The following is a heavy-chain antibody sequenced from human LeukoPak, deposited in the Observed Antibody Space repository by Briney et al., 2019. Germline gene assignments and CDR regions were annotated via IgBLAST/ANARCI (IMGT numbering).Heavy chain of an antibody. CDR3: ARGCSSTTCSWPFDY. Sequence: GASVKVSCKASGYTFTSYDIHWVRQATGQGLEWMGWMSPNSGNTVYAQKFQGRVTVTRNTSISTAYMELSSLSSEDTAVYYCARGCSSTTCSWPFDYWGQGTLVTVSS. CDR2: MSPNSGNT. J-gene: IGHJ4*02. V-gene: IGHV1-8*01. D-gene: IGHD2-2*01. CDR1: GYTFTSYD.